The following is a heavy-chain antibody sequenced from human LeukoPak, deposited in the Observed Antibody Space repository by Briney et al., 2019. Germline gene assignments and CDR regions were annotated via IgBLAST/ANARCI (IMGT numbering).Heavy chain of an antibody. V-gene: IGHV4-39*01. D-gene: IGHD3-22*01. CDR3: ARQGNYDSSGYFQVYY. CDR1: GDSVSSSNYY. Sequence: SETLSLTCTVFGDSVSSSNYYWAWFRQPPGKGLDWIGSLYYDGRTYYNPSLKSRVTISVDTSKNQFSLKLSSVTAADMAVYYCARQGNYDSSGYFQVYYWGQGTLVTVSS. J-gene: IGHJ4*02. CDR2: LYYDGRT.